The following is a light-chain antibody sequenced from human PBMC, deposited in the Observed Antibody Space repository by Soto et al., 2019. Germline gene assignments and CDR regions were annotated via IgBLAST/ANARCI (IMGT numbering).Light chain of an antibody. CDR2: AAS. CDR1: QSISSY. CDR3: QQSYSAPRT. J-gene: IGKJ3*01. V-gene: IGKV1-39*01. Sequence: DIQMTRSPSSLSASVGDRVTITCRASQSISSYLNWYQQKPGKAPKLLIYAASSLQSGVPSRFSGSGSGTDFALTISSLHPEDFATYYCQQSYSAPRTFGPVTKVEIK.